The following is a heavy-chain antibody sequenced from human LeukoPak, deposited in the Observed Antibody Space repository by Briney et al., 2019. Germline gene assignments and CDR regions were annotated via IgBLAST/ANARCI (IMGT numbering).Heavy chain of an antibody. CDR1: GGSISSYY. CDR2: IYYSGST. CDR3: ARGWDGESADY. J-gene: IGHJ4*02. D-gene: IGHD3-10*01. V-gene: IGHV4-59*01. Sequence: PSETLSLTCTVSGGSISSYYWSWIRQRPGKGLEWIGYIYYSGSTNYNPSLKSRVTISVDTSKNQFSLKLSSVTAADTAVYYCARGWDGESADYWGQGTLVTVSS.